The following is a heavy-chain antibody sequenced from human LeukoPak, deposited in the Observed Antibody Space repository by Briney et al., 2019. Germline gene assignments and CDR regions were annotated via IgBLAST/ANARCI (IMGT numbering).Heavy chain of an antibody. V-gene: IGHV4-39*07. Sequence: SETLSLTCTVSGGSISSSSYYWGWIRQPPGKGLEWIGSIYYSGSTYHNPSLKSRVTISVDTSKNQFSLKLSSVTAADTAVYYCARGDPDILTGYCFDYWGQGTLVTVSS. CDR2: IYYSGST. CDR3: ARGDPDILTGYCFDY. CDR1: GGSISSSSYY. D-gene: IGHD3-9*01. J-gene: IGHJ4*02.